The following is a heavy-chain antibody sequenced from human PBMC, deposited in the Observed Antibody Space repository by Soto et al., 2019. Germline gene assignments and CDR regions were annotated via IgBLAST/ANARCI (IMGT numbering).Heavy chain of an antibody. Sequence: APVKVSCKASGYTFTSYGISWVRQAPGQGLEWMGWISTYYDNTNYAQNLRGRVTMTTDTSTSTAYMELRSLRSDDTAVYYCARDPPRRYNSGQGLDYWGQGTLVTVSS. J-gene: IGHJ4*02. CDR3: ARDPPRRYNSGQGLDY. CDR2: ISTYYDNT. CDR1: GYTFTSYG. D-gene: IGHD5-18*01. V-gene: IGHV1-18*04.